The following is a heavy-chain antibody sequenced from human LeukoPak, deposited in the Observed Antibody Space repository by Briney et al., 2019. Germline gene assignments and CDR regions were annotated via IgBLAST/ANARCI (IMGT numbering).Heavy chain of an antibody. Sequence: GASVKVSCKASGGTFSSYAISWVRQAPGQGLEWMGGIIPIFGTANYAQKFQGRVTITADKSTSTAYMELSSLRSEDTAVYYCARLVLGDSRDYWGQGTLVTVSS. J-gene: IGHJ4*02. CDR3: ARLVLGDSRDY. CDR1: GGTFSSYA. V-gene: IGHV1-69*06. D-gene: IGHD6-13*01. CDR2: IIPIFGTA.